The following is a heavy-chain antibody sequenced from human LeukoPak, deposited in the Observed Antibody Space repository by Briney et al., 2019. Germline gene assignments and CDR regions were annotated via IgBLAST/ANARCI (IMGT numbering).Heavy chain of an antibody. J-gene: IGHJ4*02. Sequence: SETLSLTCTVSGGSISSYYWSWIRQPPGKGLEWIGYIYYSGSTNYNPSLKSRVTISVDTSKNQFSLKLSSVTAADTAVYYCARYSHYDFWSGYRGYFDYWGQGTLVTVSS. V-gene: IGHV4-59*08. D-gene: IGHD3-3*01. CDR2: IYYSGST. CDR1: GGSISSYY. CDR3: ARYSHYDFWSGYRGYFDY.